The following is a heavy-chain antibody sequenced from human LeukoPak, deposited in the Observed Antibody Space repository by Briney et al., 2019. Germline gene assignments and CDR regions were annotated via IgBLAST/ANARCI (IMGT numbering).Heavy chain of an antibody. D-gene: IGHD2-2*01. Sequence: SVKVSCKASGGTFSSYAISWVRQAPGQGLEWMGGIIPIFGTANYAQKFQGRVTITADESTSTAYMELSSLRSEDTAVYYCARSGQFEGQLLDYWGQGTLVTVSS. CDR1: GGTFSSYA. J-gene: IGHJ4*02. V-gene: IGHV1-69*13. CDR3: ARSGQFEGQLLDY. CDR2: IIPIFGTA.